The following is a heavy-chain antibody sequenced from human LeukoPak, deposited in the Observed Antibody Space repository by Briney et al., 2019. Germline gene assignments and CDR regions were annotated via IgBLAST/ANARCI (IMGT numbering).Heavy chain of an antibody. CDR1: GFTVSSKY. D-gene: IGHD6-19*01. CDR2: IYSGGST. Sequence: GGSLRLSCAASGFTVSSKYMSCVRQAPGKGLEWVSVIYSGGSTYYADSVKGRFTISRDNSKNTLYLQMNSLSAEDTAVYYCARAGDSSGWGYFDYWGQGTLVTVSS. CDR3: ARAGDSSGWGYFDY. J-gene: IGHJ4*02. V-gene: IGHV3-53*01.